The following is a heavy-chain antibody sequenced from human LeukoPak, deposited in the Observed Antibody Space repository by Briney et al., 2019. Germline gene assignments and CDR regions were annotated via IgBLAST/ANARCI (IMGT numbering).Heavy chain of an antibody. CDR3: ARGATGAFDI. CDR1: GGSIGSGGYS. Sequence: SQTLSLTCAVSGGSIGSGGYSWSWIRQPPGKGLEWIGYIYHSGSTYYSPSLKTRVTISVDRSKKQFSLKLSSVTAADTAVYYCARGATGAFDIWGQGTMVTVSS. V-gene: IGHV4-30-2*01. D-gene: IGHD1-26*01. J-gene: IGHJ3*02. CDR2: IYHSGST.